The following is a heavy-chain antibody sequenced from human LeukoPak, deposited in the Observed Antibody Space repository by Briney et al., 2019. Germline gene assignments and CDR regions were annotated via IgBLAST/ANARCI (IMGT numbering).Heavy chain of an antibody. D-gene: IGHD1-1*01. CDR3: ARDWNTYFDY. V-gene: IGHV3-64*01. Sequence: PGGSLRLSCAASGFTFSSYAMHWVRPAPGKGLEYVSAISSNGGSTYYANSVKGRFTISRDNSKNTLYLQMGSLRAEDMAVYYCARDWNTYFDYWGQGTLVTVSS. J-gene: IGHJ4*02. CDR2: ISSNGGST. CDR1: GFTFSSYA.